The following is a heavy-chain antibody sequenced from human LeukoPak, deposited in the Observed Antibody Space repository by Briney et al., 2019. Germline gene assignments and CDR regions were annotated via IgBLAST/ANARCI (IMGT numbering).Heavy chain of an antibody. Sequence: GGSLRLSCAASGFTFSDHYMSWIRQAPGKGLEWVSYISSSSSTIYYADSVKGRFTISRDNAKNSLYLQMNSLRDEDTAVYYCAREGLAPFDFWGQGTLVTVSS. V-gene: IGHV3-11*04. J-gene: IGHJ4*02. CDR1: GFTFSDHY. CDR2: ISSSSSTI. CDR3: AREGLAPFDF. D-gene: IGHD3-3*02.